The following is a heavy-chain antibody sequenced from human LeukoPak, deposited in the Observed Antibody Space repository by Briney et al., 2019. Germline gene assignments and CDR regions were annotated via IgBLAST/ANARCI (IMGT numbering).Heavy chain of an antibody. D-gene: IGHD3-9*01. J-gene: IGHJ4*02. CDR3: ARAGLRYFDWLLLY. Sequence: GASVKVSCKASGYTFTSFYMHWVRQAPGQGLEWMGIINPSGGSTFYAQKFQGRVTMTRDTSTSTVYMELSSLKSEDTAVYYCARAGLRYFDWLLLYWGQGTLVTVSS. CDR2: INPSGGST. V-gene: IGHV1-46*01. CDR1: GYTFTSFY.